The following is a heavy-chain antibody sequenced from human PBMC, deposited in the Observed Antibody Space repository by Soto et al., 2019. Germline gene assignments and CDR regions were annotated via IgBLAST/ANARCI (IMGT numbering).Heavy chain of an antibody. CDR2: IYNSGST. CDR3: ARRGGGVVLAATTPFDY. Sequence: QVPLQESGPRLVRPSGTLSLTCNVSRGSITTANWWNWGRQPPGRGLEWIGEIYNSGSTNYNLSLKRRGALSVDKSKNQCSLTLSSVTAADTAIYFCARRGGGVVLAATTPFDYWGQGIRVTVSS. CDR1: RGSITTANW. V-gene: IGHV4-4*02. D-gene: IGHD2-15*01. J-gene: IGHJ4*02.